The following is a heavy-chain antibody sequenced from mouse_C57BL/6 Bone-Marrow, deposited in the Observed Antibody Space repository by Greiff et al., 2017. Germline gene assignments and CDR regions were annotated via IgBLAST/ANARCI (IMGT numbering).Heavy chain of an antibody. J-gene: IGHJ1*03. CDR1: GYTFTSYW. Sequence: VKLQQPGTELVKPGASVKLSCKASGYTFTSYWMHWVKQRPGQGLEWIGNINPSNGGTNYNEKFKSKATLTVDKSSSTAYMQLSSLTSEDSAVYYCARGYYGSSPSCDVWGTGTTVTVSS. CDR2: INPSNGGT. D-gene: IGHD1-1*01. V-gene: IGHV1-53*01. CDR3: ARGYYGSSPSCDV.